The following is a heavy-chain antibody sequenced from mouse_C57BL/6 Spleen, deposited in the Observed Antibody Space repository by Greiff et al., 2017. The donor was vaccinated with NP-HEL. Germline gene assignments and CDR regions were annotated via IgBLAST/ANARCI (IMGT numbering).Heavy chain of an antibody. CDR1: GYAFTNYL. J-gene: IGHJ3*01. CDR3: AREGIYYDYDGFAY. V-gene: IGHV1-54*01. CDR2: INPGSGGT. D-gene: IGHD2-4*01. Sequence: LVESGAELVRPGTSVKVSCKASGYAFTNYLIEWVKQRPGQGLEWIGVINPGSGGTNYNEKFKGKATLTADKSSSTAYMQLSSLTSEDSAVYFCAREGIYYDYDGFAYWGQGTLVTVSA.